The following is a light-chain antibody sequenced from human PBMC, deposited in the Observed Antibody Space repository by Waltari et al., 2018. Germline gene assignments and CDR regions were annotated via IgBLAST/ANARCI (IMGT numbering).Light chain of an antibody. Sequence: QSVLTQPPSASGTPGQWVTISCSGSSSNIGTNTVNWYQPLPGTAPKLLHYSNNHRPSGVPDRFSGSKSGTSASLAISGLQSGDEADYYCAAWDDSLNGPVFGGGTKLTVL. CDR3: AAWDDSLNGPV. CDR1: SSNIGTNT. V-gene: IGLV1-44*01. J-gene: IGLJ3*02. CDR2: SNN.